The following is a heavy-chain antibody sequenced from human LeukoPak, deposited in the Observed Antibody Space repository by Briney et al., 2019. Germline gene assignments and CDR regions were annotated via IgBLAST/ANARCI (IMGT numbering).Heavy chain of an antibody. V-gene: IGHV4-59*01. D-gene: IGHD1-14*01. J-gene: IGHJ6*03. CDR1: GGSISSYF. CDR2: IYYSGST. Sequence: PSETLSLTCTVSGGSISSYFWSWIRQPPGKGLQWIGYIYYSGSTIYNPSLKSRVTISVDTSKNQFSLKLSSVTAADTAVYCCARASEDYYYYYMDVWGKGTTVTISS. CDR3: ARASEDYYYYYMDV.